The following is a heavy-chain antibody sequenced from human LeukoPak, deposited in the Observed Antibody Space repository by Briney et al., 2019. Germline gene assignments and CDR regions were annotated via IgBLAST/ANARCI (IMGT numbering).Heavy chain of an antibody. Sequence: GRSLRLSCAASGFTFSSYGMHWVRQAPGKGLEWVAVISYDGSNKYYADSVKGRFTISRDNSKNTLYLQMNSLRAEDTAVYYCAKDTSTVVNFYYFDYWGQGTLVTVSS. CDR1: GFTFSSYG. CDR2: ISYDGSNK. J-gene: IGHJ4*02. D-gene: IGHD4-23*01. CDR3: AKDTSTVVNFYYFDY. V-gene: IGHV3-30*18.